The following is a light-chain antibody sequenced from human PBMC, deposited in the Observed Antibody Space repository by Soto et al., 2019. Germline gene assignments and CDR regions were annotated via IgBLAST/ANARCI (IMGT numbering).Light chain of an antibody. J-gene: IGLJ2*01. CDR1: NSNIGAGFD. V-gene: IGLV1-40*01. Sequence: QTVVTQPPSVSGAPGQRVTISCTGSNSNIGAGFDVNWYQHLPGTAPKLLIYGDTIRPSGVPDRFSGSKSATSASLAIAGLQVEDGGDYYCQSYDSSLSGPVVFGGGTKLTVL. CDR2: GDT. CDR3: QSYDSSLSGPVV.